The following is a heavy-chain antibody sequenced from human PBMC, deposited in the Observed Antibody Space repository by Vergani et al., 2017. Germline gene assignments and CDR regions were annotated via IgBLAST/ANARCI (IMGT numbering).Heavy chain of an antibody. Sequence: EVQLVESGGGLVKPGRSLRLSCTASGFTFGDYAMSWFRQAPGKGLEWVGFIRSKAYGGTTEYAASVKGRFTISRDDSKSIAYLQMNSLKTEDTAVYYCTIRFLEWLSPPGYYGMDVWGQGTTVTVSS. CDR2: IRSKAYGGTT. V-gene: IGHV3-49*05. CDR3: TIRFLEWLSPPGYYGMDV. CDR1: GFTFGDYA. J-gene: IGHJ6*02. D-gene: IGHD3-3*01.